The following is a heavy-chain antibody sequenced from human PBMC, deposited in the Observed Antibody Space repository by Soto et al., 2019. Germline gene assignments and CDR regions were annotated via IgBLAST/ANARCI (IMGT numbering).Heavy chain of an antibody. Sequence: PGGSLRLSCAASGFTFSSYAMSWVRQAPGKGLEWVSAVSRGGVDTYYADSVKGRFTISRDNSKNTLYLQMSGLRAEDTAIYYCAKGSSYNRDPLDYWGQGTLVTVSS. D-gene: IGHD3-10*01. CDR3: AKGSSYNRDPLDY. CDR1: GFTFSSYA. V-gene: IGHV3-23*01. CDR2: VSRGGVDT. J-gene: IGHJ4*02.